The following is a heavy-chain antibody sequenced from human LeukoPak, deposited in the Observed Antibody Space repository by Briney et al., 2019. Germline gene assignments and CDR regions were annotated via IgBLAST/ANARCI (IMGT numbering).Heavy chain of an antibody. D-gene: IGHD3-3*01. CDR2: ISGSGGST. V-gene: IGHV3-23*01. CDR1: GFTFSSYA. CDR3: AKAPLLRFLEWLYPVSYFDY. J-gene: IGHJ4*02. Sequence: GGSLRLSCAASGFTFSSYAMSWVRQAPGKGLEWVSAISGSGGSTYYADSVKGRFTISRDNSKNTLYLQMNSLRAEDTAVYYCAKAPLLRFLEWLYPVSYFDYWGQGTLVTASS.